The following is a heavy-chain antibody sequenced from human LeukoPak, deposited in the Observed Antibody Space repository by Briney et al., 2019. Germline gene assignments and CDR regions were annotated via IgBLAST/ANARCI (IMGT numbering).Heavy chain of an antibody. D-gene: IGHD3-3*01. Sequence: GGSLRLSCAASGFTFSSYAMSWVRQAPGKGLEWVSAISGSGGSTYYADSVKGRFTISRDNSKNTLYLQMNILRAEDTAVYYCAKAPYYDFWSGYSDYWGQGTLVTVSS. V-gene: IGHV3-23*01. CDR3: AKAPYYDFWSGYSDY. J-gene: IGHJ4*02. CDR1: GFTFSSYA. CDR2: ISGSGGST.